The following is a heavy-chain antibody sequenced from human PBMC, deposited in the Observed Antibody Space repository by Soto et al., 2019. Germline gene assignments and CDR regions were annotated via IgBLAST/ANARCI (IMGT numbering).Heavy chain of an antibody. D-gene: IGHD3-9*01. CDR3: ARLLVDDILTGYPGPHYFDY. Sequence: SETLSLTCAVSGGSISSGGYSWSWIRQPPGKGLEWIGEIYHSGSTNYNPSLKSRVTISVDKSKNQFSLKLSSVTAADTAVYYCARLLVDDILTGYPGPHYFDYWGQGTLVTVSS. V-gene: IGHV4-30-2*01. CDR2: IYHSGST. J-gene: IGHJ4*02. CDR1: GGSISSGGYS.